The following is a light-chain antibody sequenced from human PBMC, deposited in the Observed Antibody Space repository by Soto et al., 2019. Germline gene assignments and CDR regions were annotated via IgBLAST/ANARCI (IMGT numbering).Light chain of an antibody. CDR1: QDINNY. CDR2: DAS. J-gene: IGKJ4*01. V-gene: IGKV1-33*01. CDR3: QQCDNLPVT. Sequence: DIQMTQSPSSLSASVGDRVTITCQASQDINNYLNWYQQKPGKAPKLLIYDASNLERGVPSRFSGSGSGTDFTFTISSLQPEDIATYYCQQCDNLPVTFGGGTQVEMK.